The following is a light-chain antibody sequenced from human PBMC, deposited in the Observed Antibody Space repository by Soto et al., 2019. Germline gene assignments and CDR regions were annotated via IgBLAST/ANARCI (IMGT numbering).Light chain of an antibody. CDR3: VKSLQPLT. V-gene: IGKV2-28*01. J-gene: IGKJ5*01. Sequence: DIVLTQSPLSLPVTPGEPASISCRSSQSLLHTNGFTYLDSYLQKPGQSPQLLIYLVSNRASGVHDRFPASGSDTDLTLKISRVEDEDVGCYYWVKSLQPLTFGQGTRLEIE. CDR1: QSLLHTNGFTY. CDR2: LVS.